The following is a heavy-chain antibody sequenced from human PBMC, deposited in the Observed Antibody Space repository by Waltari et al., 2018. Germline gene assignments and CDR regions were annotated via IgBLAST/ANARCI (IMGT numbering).Heavy chain of an antibody. CDR3: ARDHRSYDFWSGYYTYYYYYYMDV. V-gene: IGHV3-30-3*01. CDR2: ISYDGSNK. Sequence: SSYAMHWVRQAPGKGLEWVAVISYDGSNKYYADSVKGRFTISRDNSKNTLYLQMNSLRAEDTAVYYCARDHRSYDFWSGYYTYYYYYYMDVWGKGTTVTISS. CDR1: SSYA. J-gene: IGHJ6*03. D-gene: IGHD3-3*01.